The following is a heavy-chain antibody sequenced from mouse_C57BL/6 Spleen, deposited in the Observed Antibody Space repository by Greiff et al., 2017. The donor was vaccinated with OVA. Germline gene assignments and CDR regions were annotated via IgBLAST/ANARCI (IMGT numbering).Heavy chain of an antibody. D-gene: IGHD3-2*02. CDR3: ARETAQAPFDD. J-gene: IGHJ2*01. CDR2: IDPSDSET. Sequence: QVQLQQPGAELVRPGSSVKLSCKASGYTFTSYWMHWVKQRPIQGLEWIGNIDPSDSETHYNQKFKDKATLTVDKSSSTAYMQLSSLTSEDSAGYYCARETAQAPFDDWGQGTTLTVSS. CDR1: GYTFTSYW. V-gene: IGHV1-52*01.